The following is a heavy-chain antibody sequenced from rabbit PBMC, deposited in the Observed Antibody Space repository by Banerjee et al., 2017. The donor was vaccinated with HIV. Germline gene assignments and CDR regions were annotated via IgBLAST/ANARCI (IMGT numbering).Heavy chain of an antibody. D-gene: IGHD7-1*01. CDR3: ARDRDTGTAYYFDL. CDR1: GFDFSSYG. CDR2: IYGGSSGST. J-gene: IGHJ4*01. V-gene: IGHV1S45*01. Sequence: QEQLVESGGGLVQPGGSLKLSCKASGFDFSSYGVSWVRQAPGKGLELIAYIYGGSSGSTYYASWVNGRFTISKTSSTTVTLQMTSLTAADTATYFCARDRDTGTAYYFDLWGPGTLVTVS.